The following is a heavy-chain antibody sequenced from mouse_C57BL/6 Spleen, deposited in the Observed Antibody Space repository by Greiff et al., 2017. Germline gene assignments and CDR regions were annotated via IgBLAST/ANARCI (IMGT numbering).Heavy chain of an antibody. CDR2: IDPENGDT. J-gene: IGHJ3*01. Sequence: EVKVVESGAELVRPGASVKLSCTASGFNIKDDYMHWVKQRPEQGLEWIGWIDPENGDTEYASKFQGKATITADTSSNTAYLQLSSLTSEDTAVYYCTTGYYGSSSAWFAYWGQGTLVTVSA. CDR3: TTGYYGSSSAWFAY. V-gene: IGHV14-4*01. CDR1: GFNIKDDY. D-gene: IGHD1-1*01.